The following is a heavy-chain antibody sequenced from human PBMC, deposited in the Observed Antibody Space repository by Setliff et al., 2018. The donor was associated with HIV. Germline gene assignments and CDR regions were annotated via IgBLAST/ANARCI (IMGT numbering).Heavy chain of an antibody. J-gene: IGHJ4*01. V-gene: IGHV4-38-2*02. CDR3: AREGGYCGSIPCFGFGY. CDR2: LHHSGNT. D-gene: IGHD2-2*01. CDR1: GFSINSGYY. Sequence: LSLTCAVSGFSINSGYYWGWIRQAPGRGLEWIGSLHHSGNTHYKPSLKSRVSIFLDTSKKQLSLKLRSVTAADTAVYYCAREGGYCGSIPCFGFGYWGQGTLVTVSS.